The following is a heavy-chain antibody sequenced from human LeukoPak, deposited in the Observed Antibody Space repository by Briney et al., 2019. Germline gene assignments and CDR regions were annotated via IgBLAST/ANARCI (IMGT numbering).Heavy chain of an antibody. Sequence: GGSLRLSCAASGFTFSNHGFHWVRQAPGKSLEWVALIWFDGSNKIYADSVKGRFTISRDNAKNTLYLQMNSLRAEDTAVYYCARGLQGIDYWGQGTLVTVSS. V-gene: IGHV3-33*01. CDR3: ARGLQGIDY. CDR2: IWFDGSNK. J-gene: IGHJ4*02. CDR1: GFTFSNHG. D-gene: IGHD4-11*01.